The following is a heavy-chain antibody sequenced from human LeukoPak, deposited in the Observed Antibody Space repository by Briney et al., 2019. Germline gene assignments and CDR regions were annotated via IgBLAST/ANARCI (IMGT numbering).Heavy chain of an antibody. CDR3: AKDNQAEQWLVPVGY. J-gene: IGHJ4*02. CDR1: GFTFSSYG. Sequence: PGGSLRLSCAASGFTFSSYGMHWVRQAPGKGLEWVAFIRYDGSNKYYADSVKGRFTISRDNSKNTLYLQMNSLRAEDTAVYYCAKDNQAEQWLVPVGYWGQGTLVTVSS. CDR2: IRYDGSNK. V-gene: IGHV3-30*02. D-gene: IGHD6-19*01.